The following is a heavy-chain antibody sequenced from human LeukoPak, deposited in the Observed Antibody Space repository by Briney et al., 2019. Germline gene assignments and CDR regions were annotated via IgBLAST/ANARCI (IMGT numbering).Heavy chain of an antibody. Sequence: GSSVKVSCKASGGTFSSYAISWVRQAPGQGLEWMGRIIPILGIANYAQKFQGRVTITADKSTSTAYMELSSLRSEDTAVYYCARKKGSVWWSYHHYFDYWGQGTLVTVSS. CDR3: ARKKGSVWWSYHHYFDY. V-gene: IGHV1-69*04. CDR1: GGTFSSYA. CDR2: IIPILGIA. J-gene: IGHJ4*02. D-gene: IGHD3-16*01.